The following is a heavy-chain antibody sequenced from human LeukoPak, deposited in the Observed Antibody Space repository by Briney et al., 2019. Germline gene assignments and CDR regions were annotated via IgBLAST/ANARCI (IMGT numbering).Heavy chain of an antibody. J-gene: IGHJ4*02. Sequence: PGGSLRLSCAASGFTFSSYEMNWVRQAPGKGLEWVSYISSSGSTIYYADSVKGRFTISRDNAKNMVFLQVSSLRAEDTAVYFCARDLGQRTATTIWGQGTLVIVSS. CDR3: ARDLGQRTATTI. CDR1: GFTFSSYE. CDR2: ISSSGSTI. D-gene: IGHD4-17*01. V-gene: IGHV3-48*03.